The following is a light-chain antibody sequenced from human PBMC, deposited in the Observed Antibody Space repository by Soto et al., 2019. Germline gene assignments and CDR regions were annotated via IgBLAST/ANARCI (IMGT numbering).Light chain of an antibody. Sequence: EIVLTQSPATPSLSPGERATPPCRATQAVYSSLLAWYQQKPGQAPRLLIYGASSRATGIPDRFSGSGSGTDFTLSISRLEVEDFAVYHCQQYGNAPITFGQGTRLEIK. V-gene: IGKV3-20*01. CDR1: QAVYSSL. CDR3: QQYGNAPIT. CDR2: GAS. J-gene: IGKJ5*01.